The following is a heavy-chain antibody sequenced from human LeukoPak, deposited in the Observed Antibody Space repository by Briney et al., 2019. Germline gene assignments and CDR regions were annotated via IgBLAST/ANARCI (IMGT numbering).Heavy chain of an antibody. CDR3: ARRMEQLVNDAFDI. V-gene: IGHV5-51*01. D-gene: IGHD6-13*01. Sequence: GESLKISCQGSGYSFTNYWIVWVRQLPGKGLEWMGIFYPGDADTRYRPSFQGQVTISADKSISTAYLQWSSLKASDIAMYYCARRMEQLVNDAFDIWGQGTMVTVSS. CDR2: FYPGDADT. CDR1: GYSFTNYW. J-gene: IGHJ3*02.